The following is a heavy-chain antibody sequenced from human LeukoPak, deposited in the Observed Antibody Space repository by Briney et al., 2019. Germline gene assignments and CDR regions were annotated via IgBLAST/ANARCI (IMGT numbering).Heavy chain of an antibody. CDR3: AKVIAAAAAYYYYYMDV. CDR2: ISYDGSNK. CDR1: GFTFSSYG. D-gene: IGHD6-13*01. J-gene: IGHJ6*03. Sequence: GGSLRLSCAASGFTFSSYGMHWVRQAPGKGLEWVAAISYDGSNKYYADSVKGRFTISRDNSKNTLYLQMNSLRAEDTAVYYCAKVIAAAAAYYYYYMDVWGKGTTVTVSS. V-gene: IGHV3-30*18.